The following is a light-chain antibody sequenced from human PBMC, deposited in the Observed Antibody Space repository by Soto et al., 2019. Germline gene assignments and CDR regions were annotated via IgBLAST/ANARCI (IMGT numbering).Light chain of an antibody. Sequence: EVVLTQSPGTLSLSPGESATLSCRASESVSSSYLAWYQQKPGQAPRLLIYVASTRATGISDRFSGSGSGTDFTLTISRLEPEDFAVYYCQQYDGSRLTFGGGTKVEIK. CDR2: VAS. V-gene: IGKV3-20*01. J-gene: IGKJ4*01. CDR3: QQYDGSRLT. CDR1: ESVSSSY.